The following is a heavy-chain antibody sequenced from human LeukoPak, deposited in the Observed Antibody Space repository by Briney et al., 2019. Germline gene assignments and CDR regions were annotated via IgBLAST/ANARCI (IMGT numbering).Heavy chain of an antibody. D-gene: IGHD3-3*01. J-gene: IGHJ6*02. CDR2: ISSSSSYI. CDR3: ARWDFWSGYDDGYYYGMDV. Sequence: GGSLRLSCAASGFRFSGYWMTWVRQAPGKGLEWVSSISSSSSYIYYADSVKGRFTISRDNAKNSLYLQMNSLRAEDTAVYYCARWDFWSGYDDGYYYGMDVWGQGTTVTVSS. V-gene: IGHV3-21*01. CDR1: GFRFSGYW.